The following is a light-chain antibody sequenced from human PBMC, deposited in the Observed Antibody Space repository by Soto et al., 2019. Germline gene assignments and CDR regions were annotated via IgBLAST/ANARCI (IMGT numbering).Light chain of an antibody. CDR1: SSDVGGYNY. V-gene: IGLV2-8*01. CDR2: EVS. Sequence: QSVLTQPPPASGSPGQSVTISCTGTSSDVGGYNYVSWYQQHPGKAPKLMIYEVSKRPSGVPDRFSGSKSGNTASLTVSGLQAEDEADYYCSSYAGSNNLVFGGGTQLTVL. CDR3: SSYAGSNNLV. J-gene: IGLJ2*01.